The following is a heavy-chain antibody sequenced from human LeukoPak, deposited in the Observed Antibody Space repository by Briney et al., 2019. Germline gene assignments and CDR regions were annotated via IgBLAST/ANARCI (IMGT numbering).Heavy chain of an antibody. CDR2: IDPDGSEK. J-gene: IGHJ4*02. V-gene: IGHV3-7*01. CDR1: GFTFNSYW. D-gene: IGHD3-10*01. Sequence: GGSLRLSCAASGFTFNSYWMSWVRHAPGKGLEWVANIDPDGSEKQYGDSVKGRFTTSRDNAKNSLYLQMNSLRAEDTAIYYCARIYYFGDNNWRYFDNWGQGTLVTVSS. CDR3: ARIYYFGDNNWRYFDN.